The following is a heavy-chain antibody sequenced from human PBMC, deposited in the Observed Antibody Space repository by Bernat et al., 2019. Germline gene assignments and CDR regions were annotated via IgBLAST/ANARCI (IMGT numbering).Heavy chain of an antibody. D-gene: IGHD4-11*01. Sequence: ELQFVESGGGLVEPGGSLRLSCAASGFTFSKTWMNWVRQAPGKGLEWVGRIKSEADGGTSDYAAPVEDRFTISRDDSRNTLYLQMNSLRTEDTAVYYCTTPLFKTTNYWGQGALVTVSS. CDR3: TTPLFKTTNY. CDR2: IKSEADGGTS. V-gene: IGHV3-15*01. CDR1: GFTFSKTW. J-gene: IGHJ4*02.